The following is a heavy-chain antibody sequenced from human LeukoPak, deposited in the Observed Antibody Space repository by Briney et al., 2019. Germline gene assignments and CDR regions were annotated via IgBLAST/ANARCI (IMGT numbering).Heavy chain of an antibody. V-gene: IGHV4-39*01. CDR2: IYYSGST. CDR1: GGSISSSSYY. Sequence: PETLSLTCAVSGGSISSSSYYWGWIRQPPGKGLEWIGSIYYSGSTYYNPSLKSRVTISVDTSKNQFSLKLSSVTAADTAVYYCARHIIDWFDPWGQGTLVAVSS. CDR3: ARHIIDWFDP. D-gene: IGHD3-10*01. J-gene: IGHJ5*02.